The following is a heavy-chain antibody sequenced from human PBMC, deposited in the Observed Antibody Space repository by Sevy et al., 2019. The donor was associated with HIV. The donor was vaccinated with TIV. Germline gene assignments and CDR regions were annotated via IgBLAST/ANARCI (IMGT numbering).Heavy chain of an antibody. CDR2: FSFGCGKI. CDR1: GFTFSNYA. J-gene: IGHJ4*02. D-gene: IGHD2-2*01. V-gene: IGHV3-23*01. Sequence: GGSLRLSCAASGFTFSNYAMSWVRQAPGKGLEWVSTFSFGCGKINYADSVKGRFTISRDKSKNTLYLQMNSLRAEDTALYYWAREGCSKPHDYWGQGTLVTVSS. CDR3: AREGCSKPHDY.